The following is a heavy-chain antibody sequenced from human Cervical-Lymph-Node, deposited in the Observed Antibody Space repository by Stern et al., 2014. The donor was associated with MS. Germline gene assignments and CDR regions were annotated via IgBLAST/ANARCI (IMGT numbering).Heavy chain of an antibody. D-gene: IGHD5-12*01. CDR2: IIPIFDAA. V-gene: IGHV1-69*01. J-gene: IGHJ2*01. CDR1: GGSFSNYT. CDR3: ARGLQGYVYWYFDL. Sequence: VQLVESGAEVRKPGSSVTLSCQASGGSFSNYTISWVRQAPGQGLEWMAGIIPIFDAANYAQKFRDRVTITADDATGTVSMDLTNLTSEDTAVYYCARGLQGYVYWYFDLWGRGTLVTVST.